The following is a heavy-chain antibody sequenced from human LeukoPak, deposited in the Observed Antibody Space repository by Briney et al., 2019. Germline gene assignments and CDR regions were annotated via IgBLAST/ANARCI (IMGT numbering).Heavy chain of an antibody. CDR3: ARVTTYSYYSYMDV. Sequence: SQTLSLTCAISGDSVSSNGATWNWIRQSPSRGLEWLGRTYYRTKWYDEYALSVKSRISINPDTSKNHFSLHLNSVTPEDTAVYYCARVTTYSYYSYMDVWGKGTTVTVSS. CDR2: TYYRTKWYD. V-gene: IGHV6-1*01. D-gene: IGHD1-1*01. CDR1: GDSVSSNGAT. J-gene: IGHJ6*03.